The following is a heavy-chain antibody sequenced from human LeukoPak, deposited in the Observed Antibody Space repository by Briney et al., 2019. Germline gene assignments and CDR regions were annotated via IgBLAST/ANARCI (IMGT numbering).Heavy chain of an antibody. V-gene: IGHV4-34*01. CDR2: INHSGST. J-gene: IGHJ4*02. CDR3: ARSRAFIGYYYPFDY. CDR1: GGSFSGYY. Sequence: PSETLSLTCAVYGGSFSGYYWSWIRRPPGKGLEWIGEINHSGSTNYNPSLKSRVTISVDTSKNQFSLKLSSVTAADTAVYYCARSRAFIGYYYPFDYWGQGTLVTVSS. D-gene: IGHD3-22*01.